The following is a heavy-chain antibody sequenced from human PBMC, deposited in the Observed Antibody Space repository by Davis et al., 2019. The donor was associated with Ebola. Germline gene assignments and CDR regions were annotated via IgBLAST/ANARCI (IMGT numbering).Heavy chain of an antibody. Sequence: SETLSLTCTVSGGSISGYYWSWIRETPGKGLEWIGYMYYSGHTRYNPSFKSRVTISVDMSKSEVSLKLTSVTAADTAVYYCARHVRNLNWFDPWGQGTLVTVSS. CDR2: MYYSGHT. CDR1: GGSISGYY. V-gene: IGHV4-59*08. CDR3: ARHVRNLNWFDP. D-gene: IGHD1-14*01. J-gene: IGHJ5*02.